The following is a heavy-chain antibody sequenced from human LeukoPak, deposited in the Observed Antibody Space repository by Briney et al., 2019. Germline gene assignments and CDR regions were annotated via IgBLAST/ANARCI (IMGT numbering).Heavy chain of an antibody. Sequence: SQTLSLTCTVSGGSISSDDYYWGWIRQPPGKGLEWIGSIYYSGSTYYNPSLKSRVTISVDTSKNQFSLKLSSVTAADTAVYYCARHSGSRGTPGDWGQGTLVTVSS. J-gene: IGHJ4*02. D-gene: IGHD1-14*01. V-gene: IGHV4-39*01. CDR3: ARHSGSRGTPGD. CDR2: IYYSGST. CDR1: GGSISSDDYY.